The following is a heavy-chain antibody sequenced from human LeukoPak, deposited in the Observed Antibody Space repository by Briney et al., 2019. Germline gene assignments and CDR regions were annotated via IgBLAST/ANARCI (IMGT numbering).Heavy chain of an antibody. J-gene: IGHJ4*02. CDR1: GFTVSSNY. CDR3: ARAPGTNAYLHY. Sequence: PGGSLRLSCAASGFTVSSNYMNWVRQAPGKGLEWVSLIYSGGSTYYADSVKGRFTISRDNSKNTLYLQMNSLRAEDTAVYYCARAPGTNAYLHYWGQGTLVTVSS. D-gene: IGHD1-7*01. V-gene: IGHV3-53*01. CDR2: IYSGGST.